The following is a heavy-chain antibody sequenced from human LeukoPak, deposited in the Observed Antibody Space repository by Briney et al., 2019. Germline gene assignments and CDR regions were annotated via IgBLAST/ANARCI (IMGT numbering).Heavy chain of an antibody. CDR1: GGSFSGYY. J-gene: IGHJ5*02. CDR2: INHSGST. CDR3: ARGWDIVVVPAAILSLARSFDP. Sequence: MPSETLSLTCAVYGGSFSGYYWSWIRQPPVKGLEWIGEINHSGSTNYNPSLKSRVTISVDTSKNQFSLKLSSVTAADTAVYYCARGWDIVVVPAAILSLARSFDPWGQGTLVTVSS. V-gene: IGHV4-34*01. D-gene: IGHD2-2*02.